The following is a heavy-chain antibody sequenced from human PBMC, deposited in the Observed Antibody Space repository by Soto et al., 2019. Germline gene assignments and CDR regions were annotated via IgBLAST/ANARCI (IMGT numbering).Heavy chain of an antibody. CDR2: ISRDGGTK. CDR1: GFTVSTYG. V-gene: IGHV3-30*03. D-gene: IGHD2-8*02. Sequence: VQVVESGGGVVQPGRSLRLSCAVSGFTVSTYGMHWVRQAPGKGLEWVAVISRDGGTKYYADSVKGRFTISRDNSRNTLFLEMNSLRGDDMAVYYCTGEVASGYWGQGTLVTVSS. J-gene: IGHJ4*02. CDR3: TGEVASGY.